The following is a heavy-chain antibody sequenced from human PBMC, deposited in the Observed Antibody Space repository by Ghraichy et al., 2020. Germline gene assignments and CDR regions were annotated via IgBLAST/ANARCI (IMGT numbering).Heavy chain of an antibody. CDR1: GFTFDDYA. CDR2: ISGDGRST. D-gene: IGHD2-2*01. V-gene: IGHV3-43*02. Sequence: GESLNISCAASGFTFDDYAMHWVRQAPGKGLEWVSFISGDGRSTYYADSVKGRFTVSRDNSKNSLYLQMNSLRTEDTALYYCAKGLSTTSYYFDYWGQGTLVTVSS. J-gene: IGHJ4*02. CDR3: AKGLSTTSYYFDY.